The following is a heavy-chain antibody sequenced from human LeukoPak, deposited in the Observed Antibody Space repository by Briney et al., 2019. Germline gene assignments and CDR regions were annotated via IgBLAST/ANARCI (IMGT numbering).Heavy chain of an antibody. J-gene: IGHJ4*02. V-gene: IGHV3-7*03. CDR1: GFTFSSYW. CDR3: ARSIPYGTTWYGRSDY. D-gene: IGHD6-13*01. Sequence: GGSLRLTCAASGFTFSSYWMTWVRQAPGKGLERVANVKQDGSEKYYVDSVKGRFTISRDNALNSLYLQMNSLRAEDTAIYYCARSIPYGTTWYGRSDYWGQGTLVTVSS. CDR2: VKQDGSEK.